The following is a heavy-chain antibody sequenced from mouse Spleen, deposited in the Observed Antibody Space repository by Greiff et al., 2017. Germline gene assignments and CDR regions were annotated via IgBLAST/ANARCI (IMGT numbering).Heavy chain of an antibody. CDR2: ISSGGSYT. CDR3: ASRVSNYAMDY. CDR1: GFTFSSYA. V-gene: IGHV5-9-1*01. D-gene: IGHD2-10*02. J-gene: IGHJ4*01. Sequence: EVKLVESGGGLVKPGGSLKLSCAASGFTFSSYAMSWVRQTPEKRLEWVATISSGGSYTYYPDSVKGRFTISRDNAKNTLYLQMSSLRSEDTAMYYCASRVSNYAMDYWGQGTSVTVSS.